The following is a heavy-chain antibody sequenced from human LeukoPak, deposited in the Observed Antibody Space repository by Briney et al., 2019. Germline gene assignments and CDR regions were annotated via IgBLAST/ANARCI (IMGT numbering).Heavy chain of an antibody. CDR1: GFTVSDNY. CDR3: ARDSSGPDVFDI. CDR2: IYSGGST. J-gene: IGHJ3*02. Sequence: PGGSLRLSCAVSGFTVSDNYINWVRQAPGKRLEWVSVIYSGGSTYYADSVKGRFTISRDNSKNTLYLQMNSLRAEDTAVYYCARDSSGPDVFDIWGQGTMVTVSS. D-gene: IGHD3-10*01. V-gene: IGHV3-53*01.